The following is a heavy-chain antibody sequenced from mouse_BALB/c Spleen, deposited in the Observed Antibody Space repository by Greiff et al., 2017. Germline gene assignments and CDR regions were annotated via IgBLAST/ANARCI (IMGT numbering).Heavy chain of an antibody. CDR1: GYTFTSYY. Sequence: VQLQQSGPELVKPGASVKMSCKASGYTFTSYYIHWVKQRPGQGLEWIGWIYPGDGSTKYNEKFKGKTTLTADKSSSTADMLLSSLTSEDSAIYFCARDYRYETAAWFAYWGQGTLVTVSA. J-gene: IGHJ3*01. D-gene: IGHD2-14*01. V-gene: IGHV1S56*01. CDR3: ARDYRYETAAWFAY. CDR2: IYPGDGST.